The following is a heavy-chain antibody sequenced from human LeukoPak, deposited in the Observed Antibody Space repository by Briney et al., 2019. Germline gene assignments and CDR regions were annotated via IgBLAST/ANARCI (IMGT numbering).Heavy chain of an antibody. J-gene: IGHJ4*02. Sequence: ASVKVSCKASGYTFTGYYMHWVRQAPGQGLEWMGWINPNSGGTNYAQKFQGRVTMTRDTSISTAYMELSRLRSDDTAVYYCAREEDSYPAAMFTSDYWGQGTLVTVSS. CDR1: GYTFTGYY. V-gene: IGHV1-2*02. D-gene: IGHD2-2*01. CDR3: AREEDSYPAAMFTSDY. CDR2: INPNSGGT.